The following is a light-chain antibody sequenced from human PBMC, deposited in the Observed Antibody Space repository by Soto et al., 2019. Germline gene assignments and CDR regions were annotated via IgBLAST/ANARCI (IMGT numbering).Light chain of an antibody. CDR1: QGINRY. CDR3: QQLNSYPRPFT. Sequence: DIQLTQSPSFLSASVGDRVTITCRASQGINRYLAWYQQKPGTAPKLLIYAASTLQSGVPSRFSGSGSGTEFTLTISSLQPDDFATYYCQQLNSYPRPFTFDPGTKVDIK. CDR2: AAS. J-gene: IGKJ3*01. V-gene: IGKV1-9*01.